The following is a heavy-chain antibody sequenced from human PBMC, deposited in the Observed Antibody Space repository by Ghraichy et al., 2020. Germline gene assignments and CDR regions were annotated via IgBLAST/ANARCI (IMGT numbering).Heavy chain of an antibody. CDR1: GVSISSSDYY. Sequence: SETLSLTCAVSGVSISSSDYYWGWIRQPPGKGLEWIGSIYYSGSTYYNPSLKSRVTMSIDPSKNQFSLKVNSVTAADTAVYYCARRASHHLTFHSGMDVWGQGTTVTVSS. CDR2: IYYSGST. V-gene: IGHV4-39*01. D-gene: IGHD1-14*01. J-gene: IGHJ6*02. CDR3: ARRASHHLTFHSGMDV.